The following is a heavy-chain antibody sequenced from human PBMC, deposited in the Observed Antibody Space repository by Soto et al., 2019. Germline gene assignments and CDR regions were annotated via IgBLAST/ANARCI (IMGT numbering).Heavy chain of an antibody. J-gene: IGHJ6*02. Sequence: QVQLVESGGGVVQPGRSLRLSCAASGFTFSSYAMHWVRQAPGKGLEWVAVISYDGSNKYYADSVKGRFTISRDNSNNTLNLQMNSVRAEDAAEYYWARGVGMPRVPDVWGQGTMVTVSS. CDR3: ARGVGMPRVPDV. D-gene: IGHD2-21*01. CDR2: ISYDGSNK. CDR1: GFTFSSYA. V-gene: IGHV3-30-3*01.